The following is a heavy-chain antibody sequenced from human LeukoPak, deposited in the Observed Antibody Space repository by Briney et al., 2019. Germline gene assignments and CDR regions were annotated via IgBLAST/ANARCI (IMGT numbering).Heavy chain of an antibody. CDR1: GGSFSGYY. J-gene: IGHJ4*02. Sequence: SETLSLTCAVYGGSFSGYYWSWIRQPPGKGLEWIGEINHSGSTNYNPSLKSRVTISVDTSKNQFSLKLSSVTAADTAVYYCARGGYFDYWGQGTLVTVSS. CDR2: INHSGST. CDR3: ARGGYFDY. V-gene: IGHV4-34*01.